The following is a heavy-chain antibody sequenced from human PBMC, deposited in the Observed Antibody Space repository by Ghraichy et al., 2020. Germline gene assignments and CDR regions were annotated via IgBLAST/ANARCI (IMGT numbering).Heavy chain of an antibody. D-gene: IGHD2-21*01. CDR2: INSDGRST. J-gene: IGHJ4*02. CDR3: ARAGYYRFDY. V-gene: IGHV3-74*01. Sequence: GGSLRLSCAASGFTFSNYWVHWVRQAPGKGLEWVSRINSDGRSTNYADSVKGRFPIFRDKAKNTLYLQMNSLRAEDSAVYYCARAGYYRFDYGGQGTLFTVSS. CDR1: GFTFSNYW.